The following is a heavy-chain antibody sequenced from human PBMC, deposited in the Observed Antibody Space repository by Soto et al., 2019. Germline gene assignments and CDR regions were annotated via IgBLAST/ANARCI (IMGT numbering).Heavy chain of an antibody. D-gene: IGHD2-8*01. CDR2: IYPGDSDT. CDR3: AKLSMVDSFDL. V-gene: IGHV5-51*01. CDR1: GYIFATYW. J-gene: IGHJ3*01. Sequence: PGESLNISCQASGYIFATYWIGWVRQEPGKGLEWMGLIYPGDSDTNYNPSFQGRVTISADMSINTAYLQWNSLKASDTAIYFCAKLSMVDSFDLWGQGTMVTVSS.